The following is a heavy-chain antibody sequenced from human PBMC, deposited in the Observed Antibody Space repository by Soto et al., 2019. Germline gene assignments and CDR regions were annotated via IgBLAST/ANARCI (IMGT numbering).Heavy chain of an antibody. CDR1: GFSFTDHY. D-gene: IGHD1-26*01. CDR2: INTKTGAS. Sequence: QVQLVQSGAEVRKPGASVKVSCRASGFSFTDHYVHWVRQDPGQGLEWMGWINTKTGASKYVHEFQGRVTMTRDTSINMAYMEMSRLRSDDTAVYYCAREFTVKTLLNSGSLHFDYWGQGTLVTVSS. J-gene: IGHJ4*02. V-gene: IGHV1-2*07. CDR3: AREFTVKTLLNSGSLHFDY.